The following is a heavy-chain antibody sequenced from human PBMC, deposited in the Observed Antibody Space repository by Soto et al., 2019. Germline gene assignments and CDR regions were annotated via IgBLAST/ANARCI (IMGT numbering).Heavy chain of an antibody. V-gene: IGHV4-39*01. Sequence: SETLSLTCSVSGYSVSSSDYYWAFIRQPPGKGLEWIGSMFYSGLTYYNPSLKSRVTLSVDTSKNRFSVRLNSVTAADTAVYYCAPLSVSLSGPYGIHVWGQGTTVTVSS. J-gene: IGHJ6*02. CDR3: APLSVSLSGPYGIHV. D-gene: IGHD2-15*01. CDR2: MFYSGLT. CDR1: GYSVSSSDYY.